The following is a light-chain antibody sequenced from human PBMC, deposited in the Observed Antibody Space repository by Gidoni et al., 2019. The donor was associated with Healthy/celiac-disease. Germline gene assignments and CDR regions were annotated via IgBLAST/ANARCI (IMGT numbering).Light chain of an antibody. J-gene: IGKJ5*01. CDR2: DAS. CDR1: QDISNY. V-gene: IGKV1-33*01. Sequence: DIQMTQSPSSLSAYVGDRVTITCQASQDISNYLNWYQQKPGKAPKLLIYDASNLETGVPSRFSGSGSGTDFTFTISSLQPEDIATYYCQQYDNFPSITFGQGTRLEIK. CDR3: QQYDNFPSIT.